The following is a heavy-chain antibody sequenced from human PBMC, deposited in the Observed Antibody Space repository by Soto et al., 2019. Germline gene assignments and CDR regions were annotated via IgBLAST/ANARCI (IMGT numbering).Heavy chain of an antibody. CDR1: GGSISSSSYY. D-gene: IGHD6-19*01. CDR3: ASRQGLAGTDYYYYYGMDV. Sequence: SETLSLTCTVSGGSISSSSYYWGWIRQPPGKGLEWIGSIYYSGSTYYNPSLKSRVTISVDTSKNQFSLKLSSVTAADTAVYYCASRQGLAGTDYYYYYGMDVCGQGTTVTVSS. J-gene: IGHJ6*02. V-gene: IGHV4-39*01. CDR2: IYYSGST.